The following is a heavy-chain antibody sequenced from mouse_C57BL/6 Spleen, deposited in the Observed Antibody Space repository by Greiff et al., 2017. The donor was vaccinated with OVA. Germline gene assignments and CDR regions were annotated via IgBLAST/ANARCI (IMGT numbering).Heavy chain of an antibody. CDR2: IYPRSGNT. CDR1: GYTFTSYG. J-gene: IGHJ4*01. D-gene: IGHD1-1*01. V-gene: IGHV1-81*01. Sequence: QVQLQQSGAELARPGASVKLSCKASGYTFTSYGISWVKQRTGQGLEWIGEIYPRSGNTYYNEKFKGTATLTADKSSSTAYMELRSLTSEDSAVYFCARDTTVVATRAMDYWGQGTSVTVSS. CDR3: ARDTTVVATRAMDY.